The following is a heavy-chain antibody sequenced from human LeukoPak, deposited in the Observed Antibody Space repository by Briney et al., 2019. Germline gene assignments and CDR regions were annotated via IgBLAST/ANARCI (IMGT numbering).Heavy chain of an antibody. V-gene: IGHV3-48*03. J-gene: IGHJ4*02. CDR1: GFTFSSYE. CDR2: ISSSGSTI. Sequence: GGSLRLSCAASGFTFSSYEMNWVRQAPGKGLEWVSYISSSGSTIYYADSVKGRFTISRDNAKNSLYLQMNSLRAEDTAVYYCVRVNIVVVTATPDYFDYWGQGTLVTVSS. D-gene: IGHD2-21*02. CDR3: VRVNIVVVTATPDYFDY.